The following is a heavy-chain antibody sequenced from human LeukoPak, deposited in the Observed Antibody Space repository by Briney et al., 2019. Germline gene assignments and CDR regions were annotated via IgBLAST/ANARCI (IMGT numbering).Heavy chain of an antibody. D-gene: IGHD2-2*02. J-gene: IGHJ5*02. CDR1: GFTFSSYA. CDR2: ISGSGGST. V-gene: IGHV3-23*01. CDR3: AKDTLPAAIFGANWFDP. Sequence: GGSLRLSCAASGFTFSSYAMSWVRQAPGKGLEWVSSISGSGGSTYYADSVKGRFTISRDNSKNTLYLQMNSLRAEDTAVYYRAKDTLPAAIFGANWFDPWGQGTLVTVSS.